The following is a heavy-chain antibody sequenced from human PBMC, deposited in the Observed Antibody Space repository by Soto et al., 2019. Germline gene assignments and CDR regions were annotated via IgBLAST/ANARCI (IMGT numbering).Heavy chain of an antibody. CDR2: INHSGST. V-gene: IGHV4-34*01. D-gene: IGHD3-10*01. CDR1: GGSFSGYY. CDR3: ARTQDVVVTYNGWSFDL. Sequence: SETLSLTCAVYGGSFSGYYWSWIRQPPGKGLEWIGEINHSGSTNYNPSLKSRVTISVDTSKNQFSLKLSSVTAADTAVYYCARTQDVVVTYNGWSFDLWGRGTLVTVSS. J-gene: IGHJ2*01.